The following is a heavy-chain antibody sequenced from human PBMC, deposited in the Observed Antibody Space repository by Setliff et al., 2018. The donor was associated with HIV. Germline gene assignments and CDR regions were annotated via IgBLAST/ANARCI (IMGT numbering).Heavy chain of an antibody. CDR3: ARVIKNFWSGYHFDF. J-gene: IGHJ4*02. CDR1: GYIFTNYW. Sequence: PGESLKISCKGSGYIFTNYWIGWVRQMPGKGLESMGIIYPGDSDTRYSPSFQGQVTISADRSISTAYLQWSSLKALDTAIYFCARVIKNFWSGYHFDFWGQGTLVTVSS. D-gene: IGHD3-3*01. V-gene: IGHV5-51*01. CDR2: IYPGDSDT.